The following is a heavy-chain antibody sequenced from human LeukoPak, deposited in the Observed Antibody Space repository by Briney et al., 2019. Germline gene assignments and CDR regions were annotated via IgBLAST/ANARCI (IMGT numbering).Heavy chain of an antibody. Sequence: GGSLRLSCAASGFTFSSYAMGWVRQAPGKGLEWVSAISGSGGSTYYADSVKGRFTISRDNSKNTLYLQMNSLRAEDTAVYYCAKDRIFGVVIINPLDYWGQGTLVTVSS. V-gene: IGHV3-23*01. J-gene: IGHJ4*02. CDR2: ISGSGGST. CDR3: AKDRIFGVVIINPLDY. D-gene: IGHD3-3*01. CDR1: GFTFSSYA.